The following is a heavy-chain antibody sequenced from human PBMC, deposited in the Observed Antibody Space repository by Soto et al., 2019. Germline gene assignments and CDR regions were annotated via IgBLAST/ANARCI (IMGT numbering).Heavy chain of an antibody. CDR2: ISAYNGNT. D-gene: IGHD4-17*01. V-gene: IGHV1-18*01. J-gene: IGHJ6*02. Sequence: QVQLVQSGAEVKKPGASVKVSCKASGYTFTSYGISWVRQAPGQGLEWMGWISAYNGNTNYAQKLQGRVTMTTDTSTSTDYMELRSLRSDDTAVYYCASGSSGDYAYYGMDVWGQGTTVTVSS. CDR3: ASGSSGDYAYYGMDV. CDR1: GYTFTSYG.